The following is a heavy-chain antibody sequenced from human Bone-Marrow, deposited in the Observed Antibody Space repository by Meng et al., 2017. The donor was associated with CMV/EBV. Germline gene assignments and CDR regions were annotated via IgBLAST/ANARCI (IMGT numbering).Heavy chain of an antibody. D-gene: IGHD3-10*01. Sequence: SETLSLTCTVSGGSISSYYWSWIRQPPGKGLEWIGYIYYSGSTNYNPSLKGRVTISVDTSKNQFSLKLSSVTAADTDVYYCARDRDYYYGMDVWGQGTTVTVSS. J-gene: IGHJ6*02. CDR1: GGSISSYY. CDR2: IYYSGST. CDR3: ARDRDYYYGMDV. V-gene: IGHV4-59*01.